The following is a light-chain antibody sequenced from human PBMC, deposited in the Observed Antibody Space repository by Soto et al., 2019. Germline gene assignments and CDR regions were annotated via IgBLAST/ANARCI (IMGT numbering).Light chain of an antibody. J-gene: IGKJ1*01. CDR2: KIS. V-gene: IGKV2-24*01. CDR1: ESLLHIDGTTY. Sequence: DIVMTQTPLSSPVTLGQPASISCRSSESLLHIDGTTYLSWLQQRPGQPPRVIIYKISDRLSGVPDRFSGSGVGTDFTLKISRVEAEDVGVYYCMQATHFPRTSGQGTKVELK. CDR3: MQATHFPRT.